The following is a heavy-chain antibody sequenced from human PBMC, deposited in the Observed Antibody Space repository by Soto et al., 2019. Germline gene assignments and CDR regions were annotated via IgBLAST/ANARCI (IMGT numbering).Heavy chain of an antibody. V-gene: IGHV3-30*18. CDR1: GFTFSSFG. D-gene: IGHD2-8*01. CDR3: AKGRRMAWLFLPIDS. J-gene: IGHJ4*02. CDR2: ISYDGSQE. Sequence: QVRLVESGGGVVQPGRSLRLSCEVSGFTFSSFGMHGGRQAPGKGLEWVAVISYDGSQEYYADSVKGRFTISRDNSQNTLYLQMNSLRDGDTAVYYCAKGRRMAWLFLPIDSWGRGVLVTVSS.